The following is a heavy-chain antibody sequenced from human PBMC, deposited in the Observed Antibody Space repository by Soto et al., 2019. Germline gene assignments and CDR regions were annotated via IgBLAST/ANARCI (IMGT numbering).Heavy chain of an antibody. CDR3: ARDTARDKVRIYYGMDV. D-gene: IGHD3-10*01. Sequence: QVQLVESGGGVVQPGRSLRLSCAASGFTFSSYGMHWVRQAPGKGLVWVAVIWYDGSNKYYADSVKGRFTISRDNFKNTLYLQMNSRRDEDTAVYYGARDTARDKVRIYYGMDVWGQGTTVIVSS. V-gene: IGHV3-33*01. CDR1: GFTFSSYG. J-gene: IGHJ6*02. CDR2: IWYDGSNK.